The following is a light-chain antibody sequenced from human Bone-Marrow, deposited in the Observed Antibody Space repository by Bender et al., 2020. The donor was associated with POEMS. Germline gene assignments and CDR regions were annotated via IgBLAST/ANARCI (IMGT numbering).Light chain of an antibody. CDR1: KLVQKF. V-gene: IGLV3-1*01. Sequence: SYELTQPPSVSVSPGQTASITCSGDKLVQKFASWYQVKPGQSPLLVIYEDTQRPSGVSRRFSGAKSGNTASLTISGLQAEDEADYYCGSYTLTSTLVFGGGTKLTV. J-gene: IGLJ3*02. CDR3: GSYTLTSTLV. CDR2: EDT.